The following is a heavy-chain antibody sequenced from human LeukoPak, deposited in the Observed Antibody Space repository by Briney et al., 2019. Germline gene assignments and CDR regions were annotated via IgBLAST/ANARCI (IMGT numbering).Heavy chain of an antibody. CDR3: ARDGIEYSSRWDYYYGMDV. Sequence: PGGSLRLSCAASGFTFSSYWMHWVRQAPGKGLVWVSRINSDGSSTSYADSVKGRFTISRDNSKNTLYLQMNSLRAEDTAVYYCARDGIEYSSRWDYYYGMDVWGQGTTVTVSS. J-gene: IGHJ6*02. V-gene: IGHV3-74*01. D-gene: IGHD6-6*01. CDR1: GFTFSSYW. CDR2: INSDGSST.